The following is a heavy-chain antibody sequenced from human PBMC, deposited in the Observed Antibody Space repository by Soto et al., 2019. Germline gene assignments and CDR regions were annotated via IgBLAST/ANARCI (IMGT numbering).Heavy chain of an antibody. CDR1: GFTFSSYG. CDR3: ARARTWEPGDFDY. D-gene: IGHD1-26*01. CDR2: IWYDGSNK. Sequence: PGGSLRLSCAASGFTFSSYGMHWVRQAPGKGLEWVAVIWYDGSNKYYADSVKGRFTISRDNSKNTLYLQMNSLRAEDTAVYYCARARTWEPGDFDYWGQGTLVTVSS. J-gene: IGHJ4*02. V-gene: IGHV3-33*01.